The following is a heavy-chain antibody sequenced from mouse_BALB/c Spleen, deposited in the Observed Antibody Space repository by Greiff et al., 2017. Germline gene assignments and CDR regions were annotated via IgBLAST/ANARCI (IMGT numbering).Heavy chain of an antibody. Sequence: EVKLVESGPSLVKPSQTLSLTCSVTGDSITSGYWNWIRKFPGNKLEYMGYISYSGSTYYNPSLKSRISITRDTSKNQYYLQLNSVTTEDTATYYCARGGYDYDAGFAYWGQGTLVTVSA. D-gene: IGHD2-4*01. J-gene: IGHJ3*01. V-gene: IGHV3-8*02. CDR2: ISYSGST. CDR3: ARGGYDYDAGFAY. CDR1: GDSITSGY.